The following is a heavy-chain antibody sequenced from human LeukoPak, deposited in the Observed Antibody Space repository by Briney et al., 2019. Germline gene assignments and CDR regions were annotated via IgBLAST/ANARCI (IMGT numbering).Heavy chain of an antibody. CDR3: AKDDRAVGGTALDY. CDR1: GFTFSSYE. D-gene: IGHD6-13*01. Sequence: ETGGSLRLSCAASGFTFSSYEMNWVRQAPGKGLEWVSGISWNSGTIGYADSVKGRFTMSRDNAKNSLYLQMNSLRVEDTALYYCAKDDRAVGGTALDYWGQGTLVTVSS. V-gene: IGHV3-9*01. J-gene: IGHJ4*02. CDR2: ISWNSGTI.